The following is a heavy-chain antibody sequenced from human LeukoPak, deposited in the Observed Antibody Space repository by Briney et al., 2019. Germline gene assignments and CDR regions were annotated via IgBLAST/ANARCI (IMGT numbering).Heavy chain of an antibody. CDR3: ARGGYYDFWSGYYTVLDY. CDR2: ISSSSSTI. V-gene: IGHV3-48*01. CDR1: GFTFSSYS. J-gene: IGHJ4*02. D-gene: IGHD3-3*01. Sequence: GSLRLSCAASGFTFSSYSMNWVRQAPGKGLEWVSYISSSSSTIYYADSVKGRFTISRDNAKSSLYLQMNSLRAEDTAVYYCARGGYYDFWSGYYTVLDYWGQGTLVTVSS.